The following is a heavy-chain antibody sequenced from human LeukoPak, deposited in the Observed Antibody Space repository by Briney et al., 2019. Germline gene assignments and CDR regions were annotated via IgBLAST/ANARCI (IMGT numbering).Heavy chain of an antibody. CDR3: ARDEYYYDSSGYYYAYYFDY. Sequence: ASVKVSCTASGYTFTSYAMHWVRQAPGQRLEWMGWINAGNGNTKYSQKFQGRVTITRDTSASTAYMELSSLRSEDTAVYYCARDEYYYDSSGYYYAYYFDYWGQGTLVTVSS. V-gene: IGHV1-3*01. D-gene: IGHD3-22*01. CDR1: GYTFTSYA. CDR2: INAGNGNT. J-gene: IGHJ4*02.